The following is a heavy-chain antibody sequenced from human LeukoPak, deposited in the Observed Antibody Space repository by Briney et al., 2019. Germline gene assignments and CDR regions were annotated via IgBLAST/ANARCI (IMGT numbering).Heavy chain of an antibody. CDR1: GYSFISYW. V-gene: IGHV5-51*01. D-gene: IGHD3-22*01. CDR3: ARREVSGYYYYDY. CDR2: IYPGDSDT. Sequence: GESLKISCKGSGYSFISYWIGWVRQMPGKGLEWMGIIYPGDSDTIYSPSFQGQVTFSADKSISTAYLQWSSLKASDTAMYYCARREVSGYYYYDYWGQGTLVTVSS. J-gene: IGHJ4*02.